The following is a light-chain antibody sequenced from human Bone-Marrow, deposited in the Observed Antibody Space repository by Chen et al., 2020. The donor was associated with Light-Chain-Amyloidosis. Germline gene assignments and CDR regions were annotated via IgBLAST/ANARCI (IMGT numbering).Light chain of an antibody. CDR3: SSFTSSSSYV. J-gene: IGLJ1*01. CDR2: AVS. CDR1: SGDVGPYNY. Sequence: QSALTQTASVSGSPVQPITISCPGTSGDVGPYNYASWYQQHPGKAPKVMIYAVSHRPSGVSNRFSGSKSGDTASLTISGLQAEDEADYYCSSFTSSSSYVFGPGTKVTVL. V-gene: IGLV2-14*01.